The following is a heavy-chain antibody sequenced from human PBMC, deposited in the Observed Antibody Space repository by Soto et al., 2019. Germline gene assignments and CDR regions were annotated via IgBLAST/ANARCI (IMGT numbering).Heavy chain of an antibody. J-gene: IGHJ5*02. D-gene: IGHD2-15*01. Sequence: VSCKASGYTFTSYDINWVRQATGQGLEWMGWMNPNSGNTGYAQKFQGRVTMTRNTSISTAYMELSSLRSEDTAVYYCARGVYCSGGSSYWFDPWGQGTLVTVSS. CDR2: MNPNSGNT. V-gene: IGHV1-8*01. CDR3: ARGVYCSGGSSYWFDP. CDR1: GYTFTSYD.